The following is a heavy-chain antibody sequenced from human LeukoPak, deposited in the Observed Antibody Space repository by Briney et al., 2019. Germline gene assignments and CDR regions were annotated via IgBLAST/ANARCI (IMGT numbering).Heavy chain of an antibody. Sequence: ASVKVSCKASGYTFTSYGINWVRQAPGQGLEGMGWISAYNGNTNYAQKLQGRVTMTTDTSTSTAYMELRSMRSDDTAVYSCARRMRPETTVVPRPLDYWGQGTLVTVSS. D-gene: IGHD4-23*01. V-gene: IGHV1-18*01. CDR3: ARRMRPETTVVPRPLDY. CDR2: ISAYNGNT. J-gene: IGHJ4*02. CDR1: GYTFTSYG.